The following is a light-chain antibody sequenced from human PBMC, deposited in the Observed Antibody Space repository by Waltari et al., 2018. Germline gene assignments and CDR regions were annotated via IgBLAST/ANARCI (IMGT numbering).Light chain of an antibody. CDR3: QQYDDFPLT. CDR1: QDISNN. Sequence: DIQMTQSPSSLSASVGDRVTITCQASQDISNNLNLYHQKPGKAPKLLISYASTLERGVPLRFSGSGSGTSFTFIISSLQPEDIAIYFCQQYDDFPLTFGGGTKIEIK. CDR2: YAS. J-gene: IGKJ4*01. V-gene: IGKV1-33*01.